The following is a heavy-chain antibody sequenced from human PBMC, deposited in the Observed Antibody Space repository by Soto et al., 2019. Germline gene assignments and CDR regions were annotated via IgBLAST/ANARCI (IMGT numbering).Heavy chain of an antibody. CDR1: GFMFTNHG. CDR2: IWSDGNKR. Sequence: QVQLVESGGGVVQPGRSLRLSCAASGFMFTNHGMHWVRQAPGKGLEWVAVIWSDGNKRYYADSVKGRFTVSRDTSNNTLYLEMNNLRAEDTAIDYCVRGDNRSDEASDYWGQGTLVTVSS. D-gene: IGHD1-1*01. V-gene: IGHV3-33*01. J-gene: IGHJ4*02. CDR3: VRGDNRSDEASDY.